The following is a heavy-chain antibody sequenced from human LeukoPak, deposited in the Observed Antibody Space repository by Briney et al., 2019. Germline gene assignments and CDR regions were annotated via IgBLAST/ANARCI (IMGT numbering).Heavy chain of an antibody. CDR1: GFTFDDYA. CDR2: ISWNSGSI. CDR3: ARSKKIGPILSNWFDP. D-gene: IGHD2-15*01. Sequence: GGSLRLSCAASGFTFDDYAMHWVRQAPGKGLEWVSGISWNSGSIGYADSVKGRFTISRDNAKNSLYLQMNSLRAEDTAVYYCARSKKIGPILSNWFDPWGQGTLVTVCS. J-gene: IGHJ5*02. V-gene: IGHV3-9*01.